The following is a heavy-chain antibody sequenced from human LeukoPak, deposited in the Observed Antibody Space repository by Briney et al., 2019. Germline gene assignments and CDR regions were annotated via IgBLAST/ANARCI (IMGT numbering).Heavy chain of an antibody. CDR2: IIPILGIA. D-gene: IGHD4-11*01. J-gene: IGHJ4*02. Sequence: SVKVCCKASGGTFSSYAISWVRQEPVQGLVWMATIIPILGIANYAQKFQGRVTITADKSTSTAYMELSSLRSEDTAVYYCARDRGFYSSFPPDFDYWGQGTLVTVSS. V-gene: IGHV1-69*04. CDR1: GGTFSSYA. CDR3: ARDRGFYSSFPPDFDY.